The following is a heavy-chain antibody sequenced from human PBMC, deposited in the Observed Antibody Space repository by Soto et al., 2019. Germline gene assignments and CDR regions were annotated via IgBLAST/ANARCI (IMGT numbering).Heavy chain of an antibody. CDR2: ISYDGSNK. J-gene: IGHJ6*02. CDR3: AKSYYDILTGSDYYYGMDV. V-gene: IGHV3-30*18. CDR1: GFTFSSYG. Sequence: SLRLSCAASGFTFSSYGMHWVRQAPGKGLEWVAVISYDGSNKYYADSVKGRFTISRDNSKNTLYLQMNSLRAEDTAVYYCAKSYYDILTGSDYYYGMDVWGQGTTVTVSS. D-gene: IGHD3-9*01.